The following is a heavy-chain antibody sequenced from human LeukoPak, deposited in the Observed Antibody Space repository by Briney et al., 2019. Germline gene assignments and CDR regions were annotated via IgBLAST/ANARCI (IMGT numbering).Heavy chain of an antibody. CDR1: GFTFSSYG. CDR2: IRYDGSNK. Sequence: GGSLRLSCAASGFTFSSYGMHWVRQAPGKGPEWVAFIRYDGSNKYYADSVKGRFTISRDNSKNTLYLQMNSLRAEDTAVYYCAKGRSYDILTGSFDYWGQGTLVTVSS. V-gene: IGHV3-30*02. J-gene: IGHJ4*02. CDR3: AKGRSYDILTGSFDY. D-gene: IGHD3-9*01.